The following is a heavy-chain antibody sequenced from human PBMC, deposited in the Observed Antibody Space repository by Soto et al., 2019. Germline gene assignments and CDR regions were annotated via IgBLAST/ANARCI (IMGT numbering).Heavy chain of an antibody. D-gene: IGHD6-6*01. CDR3: ARDLSEYSGGGGFDY. CDR1: GGSISSYY. J-gene: IGHJ4*02. V-gene: IGHV4-59*01. Sequence: SETLSLTCTVSGGSISSYYWSWIRQPPGKGLEWIGYIYYSGSTNYNPSLKSRVTISVDTSKNQFSLKLSSVTAADTAVYYCARDLSEYSGGGGFDYWGQGTMVTVYS. CDR2: IYYSGST.